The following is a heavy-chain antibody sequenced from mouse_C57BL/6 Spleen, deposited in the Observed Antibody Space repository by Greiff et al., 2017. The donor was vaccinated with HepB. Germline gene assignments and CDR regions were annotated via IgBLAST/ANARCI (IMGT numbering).Heavy chain of an antibody. CDR3: ARGGYGNYDYAMDY. V-gene: IGHV1-55*01. CDR2: IYPGSGST. D-gene: IGHD2-1*01. CDR1: GYTFTSYW. J-gene: IGHJ4*01. Sequence: QVQLKQPGAELVKPGASVKMSCKASGYTFTSYWITWVKQRPGQGLEWIGDIYPGSGSTNYNEKFKSKATLTVDTSSSTAYMQLSSLTSEDSAVYYCARGGYGNYDYAMDYWGQGTSVTVSS.